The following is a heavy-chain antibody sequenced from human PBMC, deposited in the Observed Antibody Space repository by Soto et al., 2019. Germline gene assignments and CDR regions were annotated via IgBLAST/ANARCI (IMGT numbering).Heavy chain of an antibody. CDR2: IIPILRMA. V-gene: IGHV1-69*02. CDR1: GGTFTSYT. Sequence: QVQLVQSGAEVKMPGSSVKVSCTASGGTFTSYTFSWVRQVPGQGIEWMGRIIPILRMADFAQKFECRVTINADESTSTVYMKLSSMGSEDQAVSYCETSYGSGSAHFDYWGQGTLVTVS. D-gene: IGHD3-10*01. J-gene: IGHJ4*02. CDR3: ETSYGSGSAHFDY.